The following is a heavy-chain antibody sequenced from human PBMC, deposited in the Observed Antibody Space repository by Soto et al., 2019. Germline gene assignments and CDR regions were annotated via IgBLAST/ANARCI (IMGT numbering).Heavy chain of an antibody. V-gene: IGHV3-33*01. Sequence: QVQLVESGGGEVQPGRSLRLSCAASGFSFSSYGMHWVRQAPGKGLEWVAVIWYDGSNKYYADSVKGRFTISRDNSKNPLYVQMNSLRAEDTAVYYCARGLIGYYAMDVWGQGTTVTVSS. J-gene: IGHJ6*02. CDR1: GFSFSSYG. CDR2: IWYDGSNK. CDR3: ARGLIGYYAMDV.